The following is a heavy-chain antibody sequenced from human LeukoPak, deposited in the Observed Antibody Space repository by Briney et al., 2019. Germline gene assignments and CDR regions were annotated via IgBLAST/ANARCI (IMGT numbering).Heavy chain of an antibody. J-gene: IGHJ3*02. V-gene: IGHV1-2*02. D-gene: IGHD3-22*01. CDR2: INPNSGGT. Sequence: ASVNVSCKASGYTFTNYAMNWVRQAPGQGLECMGWINPNSGGTNYAQKFQGRVTMTRDTSISTAYMELSRLRSDDTAVYYCARVRPYSYYDSSVAFDIWGQGTMVTVSS. CDR1: GYTFTNYA. CDR3: ARVRPYSYYDSSVAFDI.